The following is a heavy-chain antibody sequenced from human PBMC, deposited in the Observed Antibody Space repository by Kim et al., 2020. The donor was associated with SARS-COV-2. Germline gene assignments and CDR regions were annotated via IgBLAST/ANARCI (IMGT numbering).Heavy chain of an antibody. J-gene: IGHJ3*02. CDR3: ATLPALDYYDSSGRDI. V-gene: IGHV1-24*01. CDR1: GYTLTELS. Sequence: ASVKVSCKVSGYTLTELSMHWVRQAPGKGLEWMGGFDPEDGETIYAQKFQGRVTMTEDTSTDTAYMELSSLRSEDTAVYYCATLPALDYYDSSGRDIWGQGTMVTVSS. CDR2: FDPEDGET. D-gene: IGHD3-22*01.